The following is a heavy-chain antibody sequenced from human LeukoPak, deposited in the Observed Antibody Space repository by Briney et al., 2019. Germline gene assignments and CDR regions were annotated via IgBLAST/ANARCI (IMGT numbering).Heavy chain of an antibody. CDR1: GDSVSSNSAA. CDR2: TYYRSKWYN. Sequence: SQTLSLTCAISGDSVSSNSAAWNWIRQSPWRCLEWLGRTYYRSKWYNNYAVSVKSRITINPDTSKNQFSLRLNSVTPEDTAVYYCTREYELGTPVAYLDYWGQGTPVTVSS. J-gene: IGHJ4*02. D-gene: IGHD7-27*01. CDR3: TREYELGTPVAYLDY. V-gene: IGHV6-1*01.